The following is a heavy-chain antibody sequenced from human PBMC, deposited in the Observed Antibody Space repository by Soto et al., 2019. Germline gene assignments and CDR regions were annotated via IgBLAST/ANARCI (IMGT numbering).Heavy chain of an antibody. V-gene: IGHV1-8*01. CDR1: GYTFTSYD. Sequence: ASVTVSCKASGYTFTSYDIKWVRQATGQGLEWMGWMNPNSGNTGYAQKFQGRVTMTRNTSISTAYMELSSLRSEDTAVYYCAREVLSVDIVVVPAARGSFNYYYYMDVWGKGTTVTVSS. D-gene: IGHD2-2*01. J-gene: IGHJ6*03. CDR3: AREVLSVDIVVVPAARGSFNYYYYMDV. CDR2: MNPNSGNT.